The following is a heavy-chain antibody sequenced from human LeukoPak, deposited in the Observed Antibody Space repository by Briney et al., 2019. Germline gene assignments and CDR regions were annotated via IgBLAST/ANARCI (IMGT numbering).Heavy chain of an antibody. CDR3: AKALVPAPISNFDY. CDR1: GFTFSTYA. Sequence: GGSLRLSCAASGFTFSTYAMSWVRRAPGKGLEWVSGISGSGSSTYYADSVKGRFTISRDNSKNTLYLQVNSLRAEDTAAYCCAKALVPAPISNFDYWGQGTLVTVSS. D-gene: IGHD2-2*02. V-gene: IGHV3-23*01. J-gene: IGHJ4*02. CDR2: ISGSGSST.